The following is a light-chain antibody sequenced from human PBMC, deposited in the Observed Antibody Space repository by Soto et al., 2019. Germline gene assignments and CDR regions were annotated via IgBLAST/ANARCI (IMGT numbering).Light chain of an antibody. CDR1: QNIGGN. V-gene: IGKV3-15*01. J-gene: IGKJ1*01. CDR3: QQYENWPPWT. Sequence: EIVMTQSPDTLSVSPGERATLSCRASQNIGGNLAWYQQRPGQAPRLLMYGASTRAAGIPDRFTGSGSGTEFTLTISSLQSDDFAVYYCQQYENWPPWTFGQGTRVEIQ. CDR2: GAS.